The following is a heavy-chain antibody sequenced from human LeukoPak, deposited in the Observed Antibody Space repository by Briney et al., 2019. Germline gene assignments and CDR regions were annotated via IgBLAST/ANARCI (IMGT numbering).Heavy chain of an antibody. V-gene: IGHV3-48*02. D-gene: IGHD2-2*01. CDR3: AGIYCSSTSCLHDAFDI. Sequence: PGGSLRLSCAASRFSFSSYSMNWVRQAPGKGLEWVSYISSSGSTVYYVDSVKGRFTIPRDNAKSSLYLQMNSLRDEDTAVYYCAGIYCSSTSCLHDAFDIWGQGTMVTVSS. CDR2: ISSSGSTV. J-gene: IGHJ3*02. CDR1: RFSFSSYS.